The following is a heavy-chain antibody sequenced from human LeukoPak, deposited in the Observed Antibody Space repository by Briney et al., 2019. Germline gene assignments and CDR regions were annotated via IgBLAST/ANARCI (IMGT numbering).Heavy chain of an antibody. CDR1: GFTFSSYA. CDR3: AKDYLEYYYGSGSLSAFDI. D-gene: IGHD3-10*01. CDR2: ISGSGGST. Sequence: GGSLRLSCAASGFTFSSYAMSWVRQAAGKGLEWVSAISGSGGSTYYADSVKGRFTISRDNSKNTLYLQMNSLRAEDTAVYYCAKDYLEYYYGSGSLSAFDIWGQGTMVTVSS. V-gene: IGHV3-23*01. J-gene: IGHJ3*02.